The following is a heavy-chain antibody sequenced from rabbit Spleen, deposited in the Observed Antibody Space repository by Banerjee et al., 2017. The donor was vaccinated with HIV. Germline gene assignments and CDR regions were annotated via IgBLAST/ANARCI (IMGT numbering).Heavy chain of an antibody. D-gene: IGHD4-1*01. J-gene: IGHJ4*01. V-gene: IGHV1S47*01. CDR2: IYPVFGIT. CDR3: TRNADCGWYL. CDR1: GSAFSSYE. Sequence: QEQLRESGGGLVQPGGSLTLTCKASGSAFSSYEMIWFRRAAGQVLEWIGDIYPVFGITNCANCMKARFTTSSVNAQIPVDLQMTSQTAADTSAYIWTRNADCGWYLWGPGTLVTVS.